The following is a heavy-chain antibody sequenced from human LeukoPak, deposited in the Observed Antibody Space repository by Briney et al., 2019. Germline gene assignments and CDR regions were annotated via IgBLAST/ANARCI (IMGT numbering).Heavy chain of an antibody. D-gene: IGHD3-3*01. Sequence: ASVKVSCKASGYTFTGYYMHWVRQAPGQGLEWMGWIKPNSGGTNYAQKFQGRVTMTRDTSISTAYMELSRLRSDDTAVYYCAREYLGAYDFWSGYSDYWGQGTLVTVSS. CDR1: GYTFTGYY. J-gene: IGHJ4*02. CDR3: AREYLGAYDFWSGYSDY. CDR2: IKPNSGGT. V-gene: IGHV1-2*02.